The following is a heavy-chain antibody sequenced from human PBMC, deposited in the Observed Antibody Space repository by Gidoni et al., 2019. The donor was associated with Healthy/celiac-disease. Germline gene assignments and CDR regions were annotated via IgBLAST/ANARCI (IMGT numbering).Heavy chain of an antibody. CDR3: ARLLAYCGGDCSWFDP. CDR1: GFSLSNARMG. D-gene: IGHD2-21*02. Sequence: QVTLKESGPVLLKPTETLTLTCTVSGFSLSNARMGVSWIRQPPGKALEWLAHIFSNDEKSYSTSLKSRLTISKDTSKSQVVLTMTNMDPVDTATYYCARLLAYCGGDCSWFDPWGQGTLVTVSS. V-gene: IGHV2-26*01. J-gene: IGHJ5*02. CDR2: IFSNDEK.